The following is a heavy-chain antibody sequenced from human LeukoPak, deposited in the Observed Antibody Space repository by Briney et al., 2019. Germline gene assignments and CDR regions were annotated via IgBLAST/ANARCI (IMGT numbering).Heavy chain of an antibody. Sequence: PSETLSLTCAVYGGSFSGYYWSWIRQPPGKGLEWIGEINHSGSTNYNPSLKSRVTISVDTSKNQFSLKLSSVTAADTAVYYCARARGGVTATIDDAFDTWGQGTMVTVSS. CDR2: INHSGST. D-gene: IGHD2-21*02. J-gene: IGHJ3*02. CDR1: GGSFSGYY. CDR3: ARARGGVTATIDDAFDT. V-gene: IGHV4-34*01.